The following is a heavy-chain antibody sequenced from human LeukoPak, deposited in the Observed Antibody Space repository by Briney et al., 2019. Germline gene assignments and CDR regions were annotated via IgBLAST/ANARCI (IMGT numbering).Heavy chain of an antibody. CDR1: GFTFSNYW. D-gene: IGHD2-15*01. V-gene: IGHV3-74*01. CDR3: ARYCGGGSCWDS. J-gene: IGHJ4*02. Sequence: GGSLRLSCAASGFTFSNYWMHWVRQAPGKGLVWVSRINNDGSTTDYADSVKGRFTISRDNAKNTLYLQMNSLRAEDTAVYYCARYCGGGSCWDSWGQGTLVTVSS. CDR2: INNDGSTT.